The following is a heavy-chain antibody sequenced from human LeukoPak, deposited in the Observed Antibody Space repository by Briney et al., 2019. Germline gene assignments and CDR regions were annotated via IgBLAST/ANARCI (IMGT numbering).Heavy chain of an antibody. CDR1: GFTFSSYW. V-gene: IGHV3-15*01. Sequence: PGGSLRLSCSASGFTFSSYWMHWVRQVPGKGLEWVGRIKTKTDGGTTDYAAPVKGRFTISRDDSKNTLYLQMNSLKTEDTAVYYCGTGSAFDIWGQGTMVTVSS. D-gene: IGHD7-27*01. J-gene: IGHJ3*02. CDR3: GTGSAFDI. CDR2: IKTKTDGGTT.